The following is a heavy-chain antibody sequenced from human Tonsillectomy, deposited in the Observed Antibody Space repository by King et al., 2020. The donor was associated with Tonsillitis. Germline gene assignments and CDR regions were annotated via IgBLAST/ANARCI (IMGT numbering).Heavy chain of an antibody. Sequence: QLVQSGGGLVQPGGSLRLSCAASGFTFSSYAMSWVRQAPGKGLEWVSVIYSGGISTYYADSVMGRFTISRDNSKNTLYLQMNSLRAEDTAVYYCSKVPYYDILRYFDYWGQGTLVTVSS. D-gene: IGHD3-9*01. V-gene: IGHV3-23*03. CDR1: GFTFSSYA. CDR2: IYSGGIST. CDR3: SKVPYYDILRYFDY. J-gene: IGHJ4*02.